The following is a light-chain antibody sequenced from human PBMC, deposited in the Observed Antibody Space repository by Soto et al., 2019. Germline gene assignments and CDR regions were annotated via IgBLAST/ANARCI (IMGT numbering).Light chain of an antibody. CDR1: QSVSSSY. J-gene: IGKJ1*01. V-gene: IGKV3-20*01. CDR3: QQYGSSLTWT. Sequence: EIGLTQSPGTLSLSPGERATLSCRASQSVSSSYLAWYQQKPGQAPRLLIYGASSRATGIPDRFSGSGSGTDFTLTIRRLEPEDFAVYYCQQYGSSLTWTFGQGTKVDNK. CDR2: GAS.